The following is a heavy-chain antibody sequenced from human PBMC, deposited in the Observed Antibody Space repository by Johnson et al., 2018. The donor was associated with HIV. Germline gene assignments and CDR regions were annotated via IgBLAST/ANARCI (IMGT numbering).Heavy chain of an antibody. V-gene: IGHV3-20*04. Sequence: VQLVESGGGLVQPGRSLRLSCAASGFTFDDYGMSWVRQAPGKGLEWVSGINWNGGSTGYADSVKGRFNISRDNAKNSLFLQMNSLRAEDTALYYCARRGWELWTTQNAFDIWGQGTIVTVSS. CDR2: INWNGGST. CDR3: ARRGWELWTTQNAFDI. CDR1: GFTFDDYG. J-gene: IGHJ3*02. D-gene: IGHD1-26*01.